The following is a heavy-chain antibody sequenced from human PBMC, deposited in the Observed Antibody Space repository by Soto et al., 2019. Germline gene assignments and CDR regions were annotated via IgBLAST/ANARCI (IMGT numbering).Heavy chain of an antibody. J-gene: IGHJ4*02. CDR1: GFTFSSYS. Sequence: GGSLRLSCAASGFTFSSYSMNWVRQAPGKGLEWVSSISSSSSYIYYADSVKGRFTISRDNAKNSLYLQMNSLRAEDTAVYYCARDVLSGYDHFDYWGQGTLVTVSS. CDR3: ARDVLSGYDHFDY. CDR2: ISSSSSYI. D-gene: IGHD5-12*01. V-gene: IGHV3-21*01.